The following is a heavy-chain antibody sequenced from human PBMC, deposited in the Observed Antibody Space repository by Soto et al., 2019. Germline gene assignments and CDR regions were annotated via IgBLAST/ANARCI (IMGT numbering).Heavy chain of an antibody. V-gene: IGHV3-30-3*01. CDR1: GSTFSSYA. J-gene: IGHJ4*02. CDR2: ISYDGSNK. D-gene: IGHD3-22*01. Sequence: QVQLVESGGGVVQPGRSLRLSCAASGSTFSSYAMHWVRQAPGKGLEWVAVISYDGSNKYYADSVKGRFTISRDNSKNTLYLQMNSLRAEDTAVYYCAREGRYYDSSGYYPTDFDYWGQGTLVTVSS. CDR3: AREGRYYDSSGYYPTDFDY.